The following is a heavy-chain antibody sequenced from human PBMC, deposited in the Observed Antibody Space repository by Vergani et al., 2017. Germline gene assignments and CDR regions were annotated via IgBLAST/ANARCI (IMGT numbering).Heavy chain of an antibody. V-gene: IGHV3-23*01. CDR2: ISGSGGST. J-gene: IGHJ6*02. D-gene: IGHD6-19*01. CDR1: GFTFSSYA. CDR3: AKNNGNGWDPSVWDYYYYYGMDV. Sequence: EVQLLESGGGLVQPGGSLRLSCAASGFTFSSYAMSWVRQAPGKGLEWVSAISGSGGSTYYADSVKGRFTISRDNSMNTLYLQMNSLRAEDTAVYYCAKNNGNGWDPSVWDYYYYYGMDVWGQGTTVTVSS.